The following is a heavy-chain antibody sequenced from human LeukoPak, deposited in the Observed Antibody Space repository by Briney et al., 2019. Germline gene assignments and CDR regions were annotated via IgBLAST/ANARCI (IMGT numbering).Heavy chain of an antibody. CDR2: ISYDGSNK. J-gene: IGHJ3*02. D-gene: IGHD3-22*01. CDR1: GFTFSSYA. V-gene: IGHV3-30-3*01. Sequence: GGSLRLSCAASGFTFSSYAMHWVRQAPGKGLEWVAVISYDGSNKYYADSVKGRFTISRDNSKNTLYLQMNSLRAEDTAVYYCARDPFTTIVDPRTNGGIWAAFDIWGQGTMVTVSS. CDR3: ARDPFTTIVDPRTNGGIWAAFDI.